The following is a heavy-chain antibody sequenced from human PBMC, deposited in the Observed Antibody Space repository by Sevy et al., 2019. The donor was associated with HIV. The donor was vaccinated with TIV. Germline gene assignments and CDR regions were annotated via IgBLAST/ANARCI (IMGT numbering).Heavy chain of an antibody. CDR2: ISPDDGVT. CDR3: ARLTTMPTSDLYGMDV. CDR1: GYTFTDYY. J-gene: IGHJ6*02. V-gene: IGHV1-2*02. D-gene: IGHD1-1*01. Sequence: ASVKVSCKASGYTFTDYYIHWVRQAPGQGLEWMAWISPDDGVTNYAQRFQGGVTVTRDTSISTAYMELRRLRSDDTAIYYCARLTTMPTSDLYGMDVWGQGTTVTVSS.